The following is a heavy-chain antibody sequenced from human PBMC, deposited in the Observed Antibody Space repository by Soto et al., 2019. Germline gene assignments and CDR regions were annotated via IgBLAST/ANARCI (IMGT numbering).Heavy chain of an antibody. V-gene: IGHV3-30-3*01. CDR3: ARFTVTTGDYGMDV. Sequence: GGSLRLSCAASGFTFSSYAMHWVRQAPGKGLEWVAVISYDGSNKYNADSVKGRFTISRDNSKNTLYLQMNSLRAEDTAVYYCARFTVTTGDYGMDVWGQGTTVTVSS. CDR2: ISYDGSNK. D-gene: IGHD4-4*01. CDR1: GFTFSSYA. J-gene: IGHJ6*02.